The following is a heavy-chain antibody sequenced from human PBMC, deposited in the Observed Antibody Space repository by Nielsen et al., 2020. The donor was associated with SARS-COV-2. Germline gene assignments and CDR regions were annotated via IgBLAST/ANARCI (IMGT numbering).Heavy chain of an antibody. CDR3: ARGNTKDHSLDV. CDR2: TYYRSKWYN. CDR1: GDSVSSNSAA. V-gene: IGHV6-1*01. J-gene: IGHJ6*02. Sequence: SQTLSLTCAISGDSVSSNSAAWNWIRRSPSRGVEWLGRTYYRSKWYNDYAVSVKSRITINPDTSKNQFSLQLNSVTPEDTAVYYCARGNTKDHSLDVWGQGTTVTVSS. D-gene: IGHD2-8*01.